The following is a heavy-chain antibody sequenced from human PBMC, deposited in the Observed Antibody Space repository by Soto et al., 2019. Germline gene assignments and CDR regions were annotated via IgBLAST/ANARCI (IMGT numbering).Heavy chain of an antibody. CDR2: ISYDGSNK. V-gene: IGHV3-30-3*01. D-gene: IGHD3-10*01. J-gene: IGHJ4*02. CDR1: GFTFSSYA. Sequence: QVQLVESGGGVVQPGRSLRLSCAASGFTFSSYAMHWVRQAPGKGLEWVAVISYDGSNKYYADSVKGRFTISRDNSKNTLYLQMNSLRAEDTAVYYCARGGMWGLWFGELFPYWCQGTLVTVSS. CDR3: ARGGMWGLWFGELFPY.